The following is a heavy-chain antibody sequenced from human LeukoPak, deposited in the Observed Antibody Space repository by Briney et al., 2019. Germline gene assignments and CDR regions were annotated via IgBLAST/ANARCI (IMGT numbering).Heavy chain of an antibody. CDR3: ARVVGESSVVVAATYFDY. Sequence: SETLSLTCTVSGGSISSSSYYWGWIRQPPGKGLEWIGSIYYSGSTYYNPSLKSRVTISVDTSKNQFSLKLSSVTAADTAVYYCARVVGESSVVVAATYFDYWGQGTLVTVSS. V-gene: IGHV4-39*07. D-gene: IGHD2-15*01. J-gene: IGHJ4*02. CDR2: IYYSGST. CDR1: GGSISSSSYY.